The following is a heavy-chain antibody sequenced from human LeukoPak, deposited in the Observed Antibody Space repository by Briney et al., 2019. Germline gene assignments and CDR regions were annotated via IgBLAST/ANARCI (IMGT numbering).Heavy chain of an antibody. D-gene: IGHD6-13*01. CDR1: GYTFTSYA. J-gene: IGHJ6*03. CDR3: ARGGQGSSWGIYYYIDV. Sequence: ASVKVSCKASGYTFTSYAMNWVRQAPGQGLEWMGWINTNTGNPAYAQGFTGRFVFSLDTSVSTAYLQISSLKAEDTAVYYCARGGQGSSWGIYYYIDVWGKGTTVTISS. CDR2: INTNTGNP. V-gene: IGHV7-4-1*02.